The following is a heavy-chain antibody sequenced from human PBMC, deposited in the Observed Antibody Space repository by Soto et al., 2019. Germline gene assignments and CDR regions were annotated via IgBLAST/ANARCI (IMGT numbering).Heavy chain of an antibody. CDR1: GFTFSSYG. V-gene: IGHV3-30*18. J-gene: IGHJ6*02. CDR3: AKERGIVVVPAAISDDYYYYGMDV. D-gene: IGHD2-2*01. Sequence: GGSLRLSCAASGFTFSSYGMHWVRQAPGKGLEWVAVISYDGSNKYYADSVKGRFTISRDNSKNTLYLQMNSLRAEDTAVYYCAKERGIVVVPAAISDDYYYYGMDVWGQGTTVTVSS. CDR2: ISYDGSNK.